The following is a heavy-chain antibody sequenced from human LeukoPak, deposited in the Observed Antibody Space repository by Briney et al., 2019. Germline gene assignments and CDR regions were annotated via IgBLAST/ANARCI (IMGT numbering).Heavy chain of an antibody. J-gene: IGHJ6*03. CDR3: ARVPGNDYGDYGYYYYYMDV. CDR2: IYYSGST. D-gene: IGHD4-17*01. CDR1: GGSISSSSNY. V-gene: IGHV4-39*07. Sequence: SETLSLTCTVSGGSISSSSNYWGWIRQPPGKGLEWIGSIYYSGSTYYNPSLKSRVTISVDTSKNQFSLKLSSVTAADTAVYYCARVPGNDYGDYGYYYYYMDVWGKGTTVTVSS.